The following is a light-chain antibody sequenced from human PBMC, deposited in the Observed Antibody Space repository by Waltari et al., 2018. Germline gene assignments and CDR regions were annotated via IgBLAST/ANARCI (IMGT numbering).Light chain of an antibody. Sequence: DIQVTQSPSTLSASVGDRVTITCRASQSIVVWLAWYQQKPGKAPRLLIYKASYLESGVPSRLIGSASGTAFTLTISSLQADDFATYYCLQYNSYPWTFGQGTTVEIK. CDR1: QSIVVW. J-gene: IGKJ1*01. V-gene: IGKV1-5*03. CDR2: KAS. CDR3: LQYNSYPWT.